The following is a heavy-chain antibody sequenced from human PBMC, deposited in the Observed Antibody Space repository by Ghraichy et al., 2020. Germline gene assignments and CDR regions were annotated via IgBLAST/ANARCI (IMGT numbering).Heavy chain of an antibody. CDR3: ARESSFAYSGFDY. Sequence: GGSLRLACAASGFTISSHYMTWVRQAPGKGLEWVANIKQDGSDKFYVDSVKGRFTISRDNAKNSLFLQMNSLRAEDTAVYYCARESSFAYSGFDYWGRGTLVTVSS. D-gene: IGHD5-12*01. CDR1: GFTISSHY. J-gene: IGHJ4*02. V-gene: IGHV3-7*03. CDR2: IKQDGSDK.